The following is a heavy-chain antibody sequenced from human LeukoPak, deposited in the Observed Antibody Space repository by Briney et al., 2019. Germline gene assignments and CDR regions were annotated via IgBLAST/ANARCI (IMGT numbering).Heavy chain of an antibody. V-gene: IGHV3-30*18. CDR3: AKDMARGYGMDV. CDR1: GFTFSSYG. Sequence: GGSLRLSCAASGFTFSSYGMHWVRQAPGKGLEWVAVISYDGSNKYYAGSVKGRFTISRDNSKNTLYLQMNSLRAEDTAVYYCAKDMARGYGMDVWGQGTTVTVSS. CDR2: ISYDGSNK. J-gene: IGHJ6*02. D-gene: IGHD3-10*01.